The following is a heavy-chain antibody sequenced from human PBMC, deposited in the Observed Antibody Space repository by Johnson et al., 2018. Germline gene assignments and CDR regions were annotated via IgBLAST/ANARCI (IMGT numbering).Heavy chain of an antibody. CDR2: IKSQTDGGTT. V-gene: IGHV3-15*07. D-gene: IGHD3-10*01. Sequence: EVQLVESGGGLAQPGGSXRLSCAASGFTFRYAWMTWVRQAPGKGLEWVGHIKSQTDGGTTHYAAPLQGRFTISSDESKATMYLQMSNLRIEDTAVYYCTTDFYFGSGSYIRGSWGKGVLVTVSS. CDR1: GFTFRYAW. J-gene: IGHJ5*02. CDR3: TTDFYFGSGSYIRGS.